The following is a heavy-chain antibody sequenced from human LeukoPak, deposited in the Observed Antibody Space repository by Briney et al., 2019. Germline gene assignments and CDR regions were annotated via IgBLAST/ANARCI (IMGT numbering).Heavy chain of an antibody. CDR3: ATDPRPDSGIFLGFEY. Sequence: GGSLRLSCVASGFSFSRYWMSWVRQAPGKGLEWVANINQDGSEKYYVDSVKGRFTVSRDNSKNSVFLQMSSLSAEDTAVYYCATDPRPDSGIFLGFEYWGQGTLVTVSS. D-gene: IGHD3-3*01. J-gene: IGHJ4*02. CDR2: INQDGSEK. CDR1: GFSFSRYW. V-gene: IGHV3-7*01.